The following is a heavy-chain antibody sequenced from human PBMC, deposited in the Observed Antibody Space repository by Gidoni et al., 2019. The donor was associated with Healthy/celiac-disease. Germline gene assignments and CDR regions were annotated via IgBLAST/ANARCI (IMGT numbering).Heavy chain of an antibody. Sequence: QVQLVQSGAEVKKPGASVKVSCKASGYTFTSYAMHWVRQAPGQRLEWMGWINAGNGNTKYSQQFQGRVTITRDTSASTAYMELSSLRSEDTAVYYCARGRTPVRGVYYYYMDVWGKGTTVTVSS. CDR3: ARGRTPVRGVYYYYMDV. J-gene: IGHJ6*03. CDR2: INAGNGNT. V-gene: IGHV1-3*01. CDR1: GYTFTSYA. D-gene: IGHD3-10*01.